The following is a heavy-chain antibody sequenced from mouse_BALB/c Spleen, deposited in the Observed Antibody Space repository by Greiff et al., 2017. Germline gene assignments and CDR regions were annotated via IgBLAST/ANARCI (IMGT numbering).Heavy chain of an antibody. D-gene: IGHD2-1*01. J-gene: IGHJ3*01. CDR2: IDPENGDT. CDR3: NAVYGNRAWFAY. CDR1: GFNIKDYY. V-gene: IGHV14-4*02. Sequence: VQLQQSGAELVRSGASVKLSCTASGFNIKDYYMHWVKQRPEQGLEWIGWIDPENGDTEYAPKFQGKATMTADTSSNTAYLQLSSLTSEDTAVYYCNAVYGNRAWFAYWGQGTLVTVSA.